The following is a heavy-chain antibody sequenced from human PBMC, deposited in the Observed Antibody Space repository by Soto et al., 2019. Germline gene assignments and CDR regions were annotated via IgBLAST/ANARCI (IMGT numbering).Heavy chain of an antibody. Sequence: QVQLVESGGGVVQPGTSLRLSCVGSGFTFRSYVIHWVRQAPGKWLEWVALTSYDGSNNFYGDSVKGRFTISRHNSRNTVERQMYRLTFADTALYYCARWGTTRGLDVWGQGTLVSVSS. J-gene: IGHJ4*02. V-gene: IGHV3-33*05. D-gene: IGHD3-16*01. CDR2: TSYDGSNN. CDR1: GFTFRSYV. CDR3: ARWGTTRGLDV.